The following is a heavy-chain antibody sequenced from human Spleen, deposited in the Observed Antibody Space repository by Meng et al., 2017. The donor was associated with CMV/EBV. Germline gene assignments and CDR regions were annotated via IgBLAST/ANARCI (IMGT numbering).Heavy chain of an antibody. CDR1: GGSISSSSYY. Sequence: SETLSLTCTVSGGSISSSSYYWGWIRQPPGKGLEWIGSIYYSGSTYYNPSLKSRVTISVDTSKNQFSLRLTSVTAADTAVYYCAAEGEMGATIRDPYYGMDVWGQGTTVTVSS. CDR2: IYYSGST. CDR3: AAEGEMGATIRDPYYGMDV. D-gene: IGHD5-12*01. V-gene: IGHV4-39*07. J-gene: IGHJ6*02.